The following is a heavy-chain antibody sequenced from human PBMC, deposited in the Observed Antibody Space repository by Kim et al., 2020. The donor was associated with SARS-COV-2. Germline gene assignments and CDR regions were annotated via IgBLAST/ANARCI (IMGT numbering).Heavy chain of an antibody. V-gene: IGHV3-48*03. Sequence: GGSLRLSCAVSGFTFSSYEMNWVRQAPGKGLEWVSYISSGGSTIYYADSVKGRFTISRDNTKNSLYLQMNNLKAEDTAIYYCAREHDYADAFDIWGQGTMVTVSS. D-gene: IGHD4-17*01. CDR1: GFTFSSYE. CDR3: AREHDYADAFDI. J-gene: IGHJ3*02. CDR2: ISSGGSTI.